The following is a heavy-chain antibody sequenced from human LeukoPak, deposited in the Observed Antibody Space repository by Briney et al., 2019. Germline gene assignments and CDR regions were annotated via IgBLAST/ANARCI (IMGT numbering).Heavy chain of an antibody. Sequence: GGSLRLSCAASGFTFSSYWMSWVRQAPGKGLEWVANIKQDGSEKYYVDSVKGRFTISRDNAKNSLYLQMNSLRVEGTAVYYCARVGATIYGAFDIWGQGTMVTVSS. D-gene: IGHD1-26*01. CDR3: ARVGATIYGAFDI. V-gene: IGHV3-7*01. CDR2: IKQDGSEK. CDR1: GFTFSSYW. J-gene: IGHJ3*02.